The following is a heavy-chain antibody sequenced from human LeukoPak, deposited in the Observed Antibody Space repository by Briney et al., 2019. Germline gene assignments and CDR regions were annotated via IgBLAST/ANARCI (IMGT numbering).Heavy chain of an antibody. CDR1: GFTFSSYW. CDR2: IKQDGSEI. Sequence: GGSLRLSCAASGFTFSSYWMSWVRPAPGRGLEWVANIKQDGSEIYYVDSVKGRLTISRDNAKNSLFLQMNSLRAEDTAVYYCTRDFQGRYYYHMDVWGKGTTVTVSS. CDR3: TRDFQGRYYYHMDV. V-gene: IGHV3-7*01. J-gene: IGHJ6*03. D-gene: IGHD3-10*01.